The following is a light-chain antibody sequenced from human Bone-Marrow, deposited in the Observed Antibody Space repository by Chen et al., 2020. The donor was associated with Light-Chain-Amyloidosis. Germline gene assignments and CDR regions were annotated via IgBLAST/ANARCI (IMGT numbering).Light chain of an antibody. V-gene: IGLV3-25*03. CDR2: RDT. Sequence: YELTQPPSVSVYQGHTARLTCSGDDLPTKYAYWYQQKPGQAPVLVIHRDTERPSGISERFSGSSSGTTATLTISGVQAEDEADYHCQSADSSGTYEVIFGGGTKLTVL. CDR1: DLPTKY. J-gene: IGLJ2*01. CDR3: QSADSSGTYEVI.